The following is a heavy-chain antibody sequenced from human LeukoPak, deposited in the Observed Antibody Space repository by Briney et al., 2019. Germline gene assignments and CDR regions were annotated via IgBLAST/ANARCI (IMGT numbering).Heavy chain of an antibody. Sequence: GRSLRLSCAASGFTFSSYGMHWVRQAPGKGLEWVAVISYDGSNKYYADSVKGRFTISRDNSKNTLYLQMNSLRAEDTAVYYCAKEAGSGWFGEWRRYYGMDVWGKGTTVTVSS. CDR3: AKEAGSGWFGEWRRYYGMDV. V-gene: IGHV3-30*18. CDR1: GFTFSSYG. CDR2: ISYDGSNK. D-gene: IGHD3-10*01. J-gene: IGHJ6*04.